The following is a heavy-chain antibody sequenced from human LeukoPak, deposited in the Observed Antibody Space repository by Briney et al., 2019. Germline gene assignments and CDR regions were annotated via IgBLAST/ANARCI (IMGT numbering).Heavy chain of an antibody. CDR1: GGSFSGYY. D-gene: IGHD2-15*01. J-gene: IGHJ4*02. CDR3: AREVVIAATYDY. Sequence: SETLSLTCAVYGGSFSGYYWSWIRQPPGKGLEWIGEINHSGSTNYNPSLKSRVTISVDTSKNQFSLKLSSVTAADTAVYYCAREVVIAATYDYWGQGTLVTVSS. V-gene: IGHV4-34*01. CDR2: INHSGST.